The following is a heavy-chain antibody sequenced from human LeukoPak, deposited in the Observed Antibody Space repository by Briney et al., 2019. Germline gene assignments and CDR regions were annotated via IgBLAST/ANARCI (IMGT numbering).Heavy chain of an antibody. V-gene: IGHV4-59*08. D-gene: IGHD2-15*01. Sequence: SETLSLTCTVSGGSISSYYWSWIRQPPGKGLEWIGYIYYSGSTNYNPSLKSRVTISVDTSKNQFSLKLSSVTAADTAVYYCARPLGYCSGGSCYPDAFDIWGQGTMVTVYS. CDR2: IYYSGST. CDR3: ARPLGYCSGGSCYPDAFDI. J-gene: IGHJ3*02. CDR1: GGSISSYY.